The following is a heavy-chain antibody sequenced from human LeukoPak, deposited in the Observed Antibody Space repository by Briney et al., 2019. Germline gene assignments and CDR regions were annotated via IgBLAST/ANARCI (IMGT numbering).Heavy chain of an antibody. V-gene: IGHV1-2*02. CDR1: GYTFTGTT. Sequence: VASLKVSCKHSGYTFTGTTTHGGRHAPGQGLEWMVWINPSSGGTNYEQKFQSRGTVTRDTTISTAYMEQSTRRSDDTAVYYCARGGEYSRSASTYWGQGILVTVSS. J-gene: IGHJ4*02. D-gene: IGHD6-6*01. CDR2: INPSSGGT. CDR3: ARGGEYSRSASTY.